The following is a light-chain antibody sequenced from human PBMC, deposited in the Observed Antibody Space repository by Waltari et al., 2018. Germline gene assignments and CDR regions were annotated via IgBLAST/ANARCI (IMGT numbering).Light chain of an antibody. J-gene: IGLJ2*01. Sequence: QSVLTQPPSVSAAPGQKVTIPCSGSNPNIGTNYVSWYQQLPETAPKLLVYDDAKRPSGIPDRFSGSKSGTSATLGITGLQTGDEAVYYCGTWDINLSAVVFGGGTKLTVL. CDR1: NPNIGTNY. CDR3: GTWDINLSAVV. V-gene: IGLV1-51*01. CDR2: DDA.